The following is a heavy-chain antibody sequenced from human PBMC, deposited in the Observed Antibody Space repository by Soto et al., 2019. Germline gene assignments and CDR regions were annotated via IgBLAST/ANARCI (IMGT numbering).Heavy chain of an antibody. D-gene: IGHD3-16*01. CDR3: ASTWGDLDY. CDR1: GYTFTKYY. J-gene: IGHJ4*02. Sequence: ASVKVSCKASGYTFTKYYINWVRQAAGQGLEWVGWMNPNSGNSGYAQKFQGRVTMTRDTSISTAYMELSSLRSEDTAIYYCASTWGDLDYWGLGTLVTVS. CDR2: MNPNSGNS. V-gene: IGHV1-8*01.